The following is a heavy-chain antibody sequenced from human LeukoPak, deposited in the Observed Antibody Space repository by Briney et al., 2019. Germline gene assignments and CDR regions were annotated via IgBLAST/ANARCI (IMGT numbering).Heavy chain of an antibody. CDR3: ARAGYCSGGSCYPSFDYYYYYMDV. J-gene: IGHJ6*03. D-gene: IGHD2-15*01. V-gene: IGHV4-30-4*08. Sequence: SETLSLTCSVSGDSVSRSDSYWDWIRQPPGKGLEWIGYIYYSGSTYYNPSLKSRVTISVDTSKNQFSLKLSSVTAADTAVYYCARAGYCSGGSCYPSFDYYYYYMDVWGKGTTVTVSS. CDR1: GDSVSRSDSY. CDR2: IYYSGST.